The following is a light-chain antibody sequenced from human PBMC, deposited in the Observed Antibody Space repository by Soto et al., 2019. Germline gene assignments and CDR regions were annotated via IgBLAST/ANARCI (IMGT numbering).Light chain of an antibody. Sequence: QSALTQPPSASGSPGQSVTISCTGTSSDVGDYNYVSWFQQHPGKAPKLIISEVSKRPSGVPDRFSGSKSGNTASLTVSGLQAEDEADYYCISYTSDDVRYVFGTGTKVTVL. CDR3: ISYTSDDVRYV. CDR2: EVS. J-gene: IGLJ1*01. V-gene: IGLV2-8*01. CDR1: SSDVGDYNY.